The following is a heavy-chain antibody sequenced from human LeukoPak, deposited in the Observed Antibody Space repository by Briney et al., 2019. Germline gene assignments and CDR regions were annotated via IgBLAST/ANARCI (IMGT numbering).Heavy chain of an antibody. D-gene: IGHD1-14*01. CDR2: IRSDGYNK. V-gene: IGHV3-30*02. CDR1: GFTFSGSG. CDR3: AKDSRNLPFDY. Sequence: PGGSLRLSCAASGFTFSGSGMHWVRQAPGKGLDWVAFIRSDGYNKYYSDSVKGRFTISRDNSKNTLYLQMNSLRAEDTAVYYCAKDSRNLPFDYWGQGTLVTVSS. J-gene: IGHJ4*02.